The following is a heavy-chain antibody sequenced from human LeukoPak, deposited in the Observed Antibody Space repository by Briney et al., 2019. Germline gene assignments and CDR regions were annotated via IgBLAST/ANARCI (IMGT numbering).Heavy chain of an antibody. D-gene: IGHD3-9*01. CDR3: ARGVFRYSD. V-gene: IGHV3-7*04. Sequence: GESLRLSCAASGLTFRSYWMAWVRQAPGKGLEWVANINEDGSEKYYADSVKGRFTISRDNAKTSLYVQMNSLRAEDTAVYYCARGVFRYSDWGQGTLVTVSS. CDR1: GLTFRSYW. CDR2: INEDGSEK. J-gene: IGHJ4*02.